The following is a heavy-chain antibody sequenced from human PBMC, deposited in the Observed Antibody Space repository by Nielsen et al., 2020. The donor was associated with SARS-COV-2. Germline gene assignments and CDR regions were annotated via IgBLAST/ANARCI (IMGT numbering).Heavy chain of an antibody. CDR2: VSYDGSTE. J-gene: IGHJ1*01. Sequence: GESLKISCAASRFTFGSYAMHWVRQAPGKGLEWVTVVSYDGSTESYADSVRGRFTISRDKSKNTLYVLMNSLRAEDTAVYYCAKMSPPGIAAGTAEYFQHWGQGTLVTVSS. CDR3: AKMSPPGIAAGTAEYFQH. CDR1: RFTFGSYA. D-gene: IGHD6-13*01. V-gene: IGHV3-30-3*02.